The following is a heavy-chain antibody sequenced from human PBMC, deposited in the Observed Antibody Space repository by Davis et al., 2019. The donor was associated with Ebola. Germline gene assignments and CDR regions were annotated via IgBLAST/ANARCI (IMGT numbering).Heavy chain of an antibody. CDR3: TTTRGYSGSYHDY. J-gene: IGHJ4*02. V-gene: IGHV3-73*01. CDR1: GFTFSGSA. CDR2: IRSKANSYAT. D-gene: IGHD1-26*01. Sequence: GGSLRLSCAASGFTFSGSAMHWVRQASGKGLEWVGRIRSKANSYATAYAASVKGRFTISRDDSKNTAYLQMTSLKTEDTTVYYCTTTRGYSGSYHDYWGQGTLVTVPS.